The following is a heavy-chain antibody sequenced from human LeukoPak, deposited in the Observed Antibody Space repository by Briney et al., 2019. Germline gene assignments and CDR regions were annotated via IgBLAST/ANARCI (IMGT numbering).Heavy chain of an antibody. CDR1: GYSFTSYW. J-gene: IGHJ4*02. CDR2: IYPGDSDT. V-gene: IGHV5-51*01. D-gene: IGHD6-19*01. CDR3: AGLLYSSGWYNFDY. Sequence: GASLQISCKGSGYSFTSYWIGWVRQLPGKGLEWMGIIYPGDSDTRYSPSFQGQVTISADKSISTAYLQWSSLKASDTAMYYCAGLLYSSGWYNFDYWGQGTLVTVSS.